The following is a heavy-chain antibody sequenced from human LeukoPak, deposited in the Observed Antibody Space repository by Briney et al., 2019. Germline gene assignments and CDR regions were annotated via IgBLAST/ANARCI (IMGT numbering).Heavy chain of an antibody. Sequence: PGGSLRLSCAASGFTFSDYSMNWVRQAPGKGLEWVSYISSSGSTIYYADSVKGRFTISRDNAKNSLYLQMNSLRAEDTAVYYCARGFRSRRGYSGYGDLGYYYYYYGMDVWGQGTTVTVSS. CDR1: GFTFSDYS. D-gene: IGHD5-12*01. J-gene: IGHJ6*02. V-gene: IGHV3-48*04. CDR2: ISSSGSTI. CDR3: ARGFRSRRGYSGYGDLGYYYYYYGMDV.